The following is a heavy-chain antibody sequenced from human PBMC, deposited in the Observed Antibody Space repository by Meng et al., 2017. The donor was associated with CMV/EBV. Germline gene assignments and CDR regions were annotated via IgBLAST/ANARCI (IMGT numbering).Heavy chain of an antibody. CDR1: FTDYY. CDR2: INPNSGGT. Sequence: FTDYYMHWVRRAPGQGLEWMGWINPNSGGTNYAQKFQGRVTMTGDTSVSTAYMELSRLRSDDTAVYYCAREALSTIFGVSRPYNWFDPWGQGTLVTVSS. J-gene: IGHJ5*02. CDR3: AREALSTIFGVSRPYNWFDP. D-gene: IGHD3-3*02. V-gene: IGHV1-2*02.